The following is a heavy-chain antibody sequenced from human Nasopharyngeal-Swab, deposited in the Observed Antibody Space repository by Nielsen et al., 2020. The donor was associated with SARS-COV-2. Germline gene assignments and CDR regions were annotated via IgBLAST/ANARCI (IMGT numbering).Heavy chain of an antibody. CDR3: ARGDTDLVTIRDY. V-gene: IGHV3-21*01. J-gene: IGHJ4*02. Sequence: GESLKISCAASGFTFSSYSMNWVRQAPGKGLEWVSCISSGRTSIYYADSVKGRFTISRDNAENSLYLQMNSLRAEDTAVYYCARGDTDLVTIRDYWGQGTLVTVSS. D-gene: IGHD5-18*01. CDR2: ISSGRTSI. CDR1: GFTFSSYS.